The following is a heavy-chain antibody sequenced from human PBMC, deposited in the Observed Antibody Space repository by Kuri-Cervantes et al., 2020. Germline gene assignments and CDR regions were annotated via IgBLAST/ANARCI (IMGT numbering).Heavy chain of an antibody. V-gene: IGHV3-7*01. CDR3: ARARGLRLFDY. CDR2: IKQDGSEK. J-gene: IGHJ4*02. D-gene: IGHD5-12*01. Sequence: GGSLRLSCAASGFTFSSYGMHWVRQAPGKGLEWVANIKQDGSEKYYVDSVKGRFTISRDNAKNSLYLQMNSLRAEDTAVYYCARARGLRLFDYWGQGTLVTVSS. CDR1: GFTFSSYG.